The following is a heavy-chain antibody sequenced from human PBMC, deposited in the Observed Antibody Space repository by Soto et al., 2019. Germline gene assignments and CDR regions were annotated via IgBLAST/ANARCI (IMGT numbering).Heavy chain of an antibody. Sequence: GGSLRLSCAASGFTISNSPMSWVRQAPGKGLEWVSTVSGSTGNTYYADSVKGRFTISRDNSKNTLYLQMNSLRAEDTALYYCAKRGHSFFDFWGHGTLVTVSS. CDR2: VSGSTGNT. D-gene: IGHD2-21*01. CDR1: GFTISNSP. CDR3: AKRGHSFFDF. J-gene: IGHJ4*01. V-gene: IGHV3-23*01.